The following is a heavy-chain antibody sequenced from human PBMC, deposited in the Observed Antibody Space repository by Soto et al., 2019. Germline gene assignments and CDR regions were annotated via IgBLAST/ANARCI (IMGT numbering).Heavy chain of an antibody. V-gene: IGHV3-30*09. CDR3: AGYYYDSSAAAFDI. CDR2: ISYDGSQA. Sequence: SLRLSCVASGFPLSSYVMNWVRQAPGKGLEWVAVISYDGSQAEYADSAKGRFVISRGNSKDTVHLQMNSLRAEDTAVYYCAGYYYDSSAAAFDIWGQGTMVTVSS. D-gene: IGHD3-22*01. CDR1: GFPLSSYV. J-gene: IGHJ3*02.